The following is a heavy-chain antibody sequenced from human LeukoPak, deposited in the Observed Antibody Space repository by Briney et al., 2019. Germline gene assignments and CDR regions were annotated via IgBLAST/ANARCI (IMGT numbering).Heavy chain of an antibody. V-gene: IGHV1-18*01. D-gene: IGHD6-6*01. CDR2: ISAYNGNK. CDR1: GYTFTKYG. J-gene: IGHJ3*02. Sequence: GASVKVSCKASGYTFTKYGISWVRQAPGQGLDWMGWISAYNGNKVYAQELQGRVTMTTDTSTSTAYMELRSLRSDDTAVYYCARDRWSSSSSEGALDIWGQGTMVTVSS. CDR3: ARDRWSSSSSEGALDI.